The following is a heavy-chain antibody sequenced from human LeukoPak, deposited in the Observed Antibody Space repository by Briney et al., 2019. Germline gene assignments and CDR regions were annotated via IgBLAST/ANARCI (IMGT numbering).Heavy chain of an antibody. CDR3: ARHDSVLRWCMDV. CDR2: IYSGGRT. CDR1: GLTVSNTY. V-gene: IGHV3-66*04. D-gene: IGHD2-15*01. J-gene: IGHJ6*02. Sequence: PGGSLRLSCAASGLTVSNTYMRWVRQAPGKGLDRVSVIYSGGRTFYADSVKGRFTISRDGSTDSLTLQMNSLRVEDTAVYYCARHDSVLRWCMDVWGLGTTVTVSS.